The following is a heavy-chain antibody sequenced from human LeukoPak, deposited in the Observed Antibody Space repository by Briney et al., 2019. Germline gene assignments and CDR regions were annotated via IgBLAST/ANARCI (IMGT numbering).Heavy chain of an antibody. CDR2: ISGSGGST. D-gene: IGHD3-22*01. Sequence: GGSLRLSCAASGFTFSSYWMSWVRQAPGKGLEWVSAISGSGGSTYYADSVKGRFTISRDNSKNTLYLQMNSLRAEDTAVYYCAKGSGYYYVGYFDYWGQGTLVTVSS. V-gene: IGHV3-23*01. CDR1: GFTFSSYW. J-gene: IGHJ4*02. CDR3: AKGSGYYYVGYFDY.